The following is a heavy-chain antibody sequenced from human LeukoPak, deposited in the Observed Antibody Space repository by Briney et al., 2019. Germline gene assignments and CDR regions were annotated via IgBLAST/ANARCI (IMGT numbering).Heavy chain of an antibody. CDR3: ARVAVQKTYYGMDV. D-gene: IGHD6-19*01. CDR2: ISAYNGNT. CDR1: GYTFTSYG. Sequence: ASVKVSCKASGYTFTSYGISWVRQAPGQGLEWMGWISAYNGNTNYAQKFQGRVTMTRDTSISTAYMELSRLRSDDTAVYYCARVAVQKTYYGMDVWGQGTTVTVSS. V-gene: IGHV1-18*01. J-gene: IGHJ6*02.